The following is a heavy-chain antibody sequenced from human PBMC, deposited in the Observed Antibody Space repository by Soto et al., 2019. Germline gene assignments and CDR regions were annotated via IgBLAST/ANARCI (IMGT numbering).Heavy chain of an antibody. D-gene: IGHD3-9*01. CDR1: GFTFSSYA. CDR3: AKDLHYDILTGYCLT. V-gene: IGHV3-23*01. Sequence: GGFLRLSCAASGFTFSSYAMSWVRQAPGKGLEWVSAISGSGGSTYYADSVKGRFTISRGNSKNTLYLQMNSLRAEDTAVYYCAKDLHYDILTGYCLTWGQGTLVTVSS. CDR2: ISGSGGST. J-gene: IGHJ5*02.